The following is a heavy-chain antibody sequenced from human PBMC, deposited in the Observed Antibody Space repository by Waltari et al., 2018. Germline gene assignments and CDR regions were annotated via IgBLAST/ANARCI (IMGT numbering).Heavy chain of an antibody. CDR2: IKTDGAEE. D-gene: IGHD3-22*01. V-gene: IGHV3-7*01. J-gene: IGHJ3*02. Sequence: EVQLVESGGDLVQPGGSLRLSCAASGFTLRNYWMSWVRQAPGKGPEWMANIKTDGAEEYYVDSVRGRFTISRDNAKNLLFLQMNSLRPEDTAVYYCARDQWFGFDIWGQGTMVTVSS. CDR1: GFTLRNYW. CDR3: ARDQWFGFDI.